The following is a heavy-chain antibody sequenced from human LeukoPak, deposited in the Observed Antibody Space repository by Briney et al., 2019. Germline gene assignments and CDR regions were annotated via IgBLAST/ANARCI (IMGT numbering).Heavy chain of an antibody. D-gene: IGHD2-21*02. CDR3: ARDLRGPGSLASGDWD. CDR2: LSSDVSYV. Sequence: GGSLRLSCAASGFMLSDYSMSWVRQTPGKGMEWVSILSSDVSYVYYSDSVKGRFTISRDNGRNSLYLQMNSLRPDDTGVYYCARDLRGPGSLASGDWDWGQGTLVTVSS. CDR1: GFMLSDYS. J-gene: IGHJ4*02. V-gene: IGHV3-21*06.